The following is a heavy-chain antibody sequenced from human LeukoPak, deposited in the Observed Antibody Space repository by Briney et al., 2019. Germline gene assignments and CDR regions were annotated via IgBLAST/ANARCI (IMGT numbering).Heavy chain of an antibody. CDR1: GFTFRNYN. CDR3: ARQRGYCSSGVCRGWFDP. D-gene: IGHD2-8*01. J-gene: IGHJ5*02. V-gene: IGHV3-21*01. CDR2: ISESSSFI. Sequence: EGSLRLSCAASGFTFRNYNMNWVRQAPGKGPEWVSSISESSSFIQYADSLKGRFAISRDNAKNSLYLQMNSLRAEDTAVYYCARQRGYCSSGVCRGWFDPWGQGTLVTVSS.